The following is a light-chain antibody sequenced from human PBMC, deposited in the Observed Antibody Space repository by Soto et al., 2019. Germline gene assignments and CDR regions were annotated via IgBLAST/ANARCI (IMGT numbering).Light chain of an antibody. CDR2: GAS. CDR3: QQYGSSWLP. J-gene: IGKJ4*01. V-gene: IGKV3-20*01. Sequence: EIVLTQSPGTLSLSPGERATLSCRASQSVSSSYLAWYQQKPGQAPRLLIYGASSRATAIPDRLSGSGSGTDFTLTISRLEPEDFAVYYCQQYGSSWLPVGGGTKV. CDR1: QSVSSSY.